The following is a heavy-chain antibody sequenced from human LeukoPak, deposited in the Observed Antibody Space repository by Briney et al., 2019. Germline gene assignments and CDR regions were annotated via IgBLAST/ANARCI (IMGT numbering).Heavy chain of an antibody. D-gene: IGHD6-13*01. CDR1: GGTFSSYA. Sequence: SVKVSCKASGGTFSSYAISWVRQAPGQGLEWMGRIIPIFGTANYAQKFQGRVTITTDESTSTAYMELSSLGSEDTAVYYCARDQLAAGTYDYWGQGTLVTVSS. J-gene: IGHJ4*02. CDR2: IIPIFGTA. CDR3: ARDQLAAGTYDY. V-gene: IGHV1-69*05.